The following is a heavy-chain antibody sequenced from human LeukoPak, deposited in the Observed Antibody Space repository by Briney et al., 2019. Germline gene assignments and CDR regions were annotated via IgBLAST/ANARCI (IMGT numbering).Heavy chain of an antibody. J-gene: IGHJ1*01. CDR1: GGSISSYY. Sequence: KPSGTLSLTCTVSGGSISSYYWGWIRQPPGKGLEWIGSIYYSGSTYYSPSLKSRVTISVDTSKNQFSLKLSSVTAADTAVYYCAREDGIAAAGTYFQHWGQGTLVTVSS. CDR3: AREDGIAAAGTYFQH. D-gene: IGHD6-13*01. CDR2: IYYSGST. V-gene: IGHV4-39*07.